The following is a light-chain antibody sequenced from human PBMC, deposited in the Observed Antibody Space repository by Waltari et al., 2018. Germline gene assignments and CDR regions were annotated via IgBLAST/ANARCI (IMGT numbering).Light chain of an antibody. CDR2: EVS. V-gene: IGLV2-14*01. J-gene: IGLJ7*01. Sequence: QSALTQPASVSGSPGQSITISCTGTSSDVGGYNYVSWYQQHPGKAPKLMIYEVSNRTSGVSHRFSVSKAGNTASLTISGLQAEDEADYYCSSYTSSTHAVFGGGTQLTVL. CDR3: SSYTSSTHAV. CDR1: SSDVGGYNY.